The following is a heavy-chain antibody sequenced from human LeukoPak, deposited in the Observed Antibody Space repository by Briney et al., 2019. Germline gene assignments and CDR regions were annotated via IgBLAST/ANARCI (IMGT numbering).Heavy chain of an antibody. Sequence: QPGGSLRLSCAASGFTFSSYAMSWVRQAPGKGLEWVSGIGSSGGYTFYADSVKGRFTISRDNAKNTLYLQMDSLRAEDTAVYYCAKDRSGSNKPYYFDYWGQGTLVTVSS. J-gene: IGHJ4*02. D-gene: IGHD3-22*01. CDR2: IGSSGGYT. V-gene: IGHV3-23*01. CDR3: AKDRSGSNKPYYFDY. CDR1: GFTFSSYA.